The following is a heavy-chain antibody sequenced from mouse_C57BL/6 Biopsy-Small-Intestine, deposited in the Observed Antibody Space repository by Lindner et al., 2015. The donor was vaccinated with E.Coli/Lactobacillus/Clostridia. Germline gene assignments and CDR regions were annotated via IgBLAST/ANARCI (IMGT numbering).Heavy chain of an antibody. J-gene: IGHJ2*01. Sequence: VQLQESGPELVKSGASVKISCEASGYSITSNYVNWVKQSPEKSLEWIGEINPSTGGTTYNEKFRAKATLTIDKSSSTAYMQIKSLTSEDSAVYYCARREVYYFDYWGQGTLSQSPQ. CDR2: INPSTGGT. V-gene: IGHV1-42*01. CDR3: ARREVYYFDY. CDR1: GYSITSNY.